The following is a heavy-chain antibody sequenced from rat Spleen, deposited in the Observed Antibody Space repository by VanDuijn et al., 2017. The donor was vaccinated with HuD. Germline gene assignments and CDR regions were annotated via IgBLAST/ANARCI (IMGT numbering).Heavy chain of an antibody. CDR1: GFSFSSFP. V-gene: IGHV5-46*01. D-gene: IGHD1-6*01. Sequence: EVQLVESGGGLVQPGRSLKLSCAASGFSFSSFPMAWVRQAPKKGLEWVATISSGGGGTYYSDSVKGRCTISRDNAKSTLYLQMDSLRSEDTASYFCAGQYYGYTDWGQGTLVTVSS. CDR3: AGQYYGYTD. CDR2: ISSGGGGT. J-gene: IGHJ3*01.